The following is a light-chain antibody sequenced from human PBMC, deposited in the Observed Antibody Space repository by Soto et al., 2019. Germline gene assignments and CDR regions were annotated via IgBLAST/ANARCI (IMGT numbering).Light chain of an antibody. CDR1: QSINYY. J-gene: IGKJ1*01. Sequence: EIVLTQPPATLSLSPGQRATLSCRASQSINYYLAWYQQKPGQPPRLLIYDTSNRASGIPARFSGSGSGTDFTLTINSLEPDDFAVYYCQQTANWPRTFGLGTKVEVK. CDR3: QQTANWPRT. V-gene: IGKV3-11*01. CDR2: DTS.